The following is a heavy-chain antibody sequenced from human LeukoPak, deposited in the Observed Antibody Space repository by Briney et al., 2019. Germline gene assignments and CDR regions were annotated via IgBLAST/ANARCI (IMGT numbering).Heavy chain of an antibody. CDR3: ARCPTPTYSSSWYGPRSYYFDY. D-gene: IGHD6-13*01. J-gene: IGHJ4*02. Sequence: PSETLSLTCTVSGGSISSGSYYWSWIRQPAGKGLEWIGRIYTSGSTNYNPSLKSRVTISVDTSKNQFSLKLSSVTAADTAVYYCARCPTPTYSSSWYGPRSYYFDYWGQGTLVTVSS. CDR1: GGSISSGSYY. CDR2: IYTSGST. V-gene: IGHV4-61*02.